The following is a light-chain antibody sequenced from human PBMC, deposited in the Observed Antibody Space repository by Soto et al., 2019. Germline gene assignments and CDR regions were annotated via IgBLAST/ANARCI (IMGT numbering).Light chain of an antibody. CDR2: GAS. CDR3: QQYLDWPRT. V-gene: IGKV3-20*01. CDR1: QSVSSSY. Sequence: EIVLTQSPGTLSLSPGERATLSCRASQSVSSSYLAWYQQKPGQAPRLLIYGASNRGTGVPDRFSGSGSGTVFTLTISSLQSDDFAVYYCQQYLDWPRTFGQGTKVDIK. J-gene: IGKJ1*01.